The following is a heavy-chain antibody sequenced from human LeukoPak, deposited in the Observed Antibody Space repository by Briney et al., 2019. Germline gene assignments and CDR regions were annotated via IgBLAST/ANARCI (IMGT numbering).Heavy chain of an antibody. CDR2: ISGSGGST. V-gene: IGHV3-23*01. J-gene: IGHJ4*02. CDR1: GFTFNNYA. Sequence: SGGSLRLSCAASGFTFNNYAMSWVRQAPGKGLEWVSAISGSGGSTYYADSVKGRFTISRDNSKNTLYLQMNSLRAEDTAVYYCARDRGISGWPFDYWGQGTLVTVSS. CDR3: ARDRGISGWPFDY. D-gene: IGHD6-19*01.